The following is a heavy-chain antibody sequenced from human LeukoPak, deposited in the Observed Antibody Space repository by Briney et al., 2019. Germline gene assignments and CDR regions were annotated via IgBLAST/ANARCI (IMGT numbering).Heavy chain of an antibody. V-gene: IGHV1-69*13. Sequence: SVKVSCKASGGTFSSYAISWVRQAPGQGLGWMGGVIPIFGTANYAQKFQGRVTITADESTSTAYMELSSLRSEDTAVYYCARDPGSRGNWFDPWGQGTLVTVSS. D-gene: IGHD3-16*01. CDR3: ARDPGSRGNWFDP. CDR2: VIPIFGTA. J-gene: IGHJ5*02. CDR1: GGTFSSYA.